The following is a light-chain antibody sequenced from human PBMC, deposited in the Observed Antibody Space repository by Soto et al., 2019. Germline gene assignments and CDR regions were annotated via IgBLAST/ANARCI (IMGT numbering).Light chain of an antibody. Sequence: QSALTQPASVSGSPGQSITISCTGTSSDVGGYNYVSWYQQHPGKAPKLMIYDVSNRPSGVSNRFSGSKSGKTAYMTISGIKAEDETDYYCSSYTSSSTLVFGGGTKLTVL. CDR2: DVS. V-gene: IGLV2-14*01. J-gene: IGLJ2*01. CDR1: SSDVGGYNY. CDR3: SSYTSSSTLV.